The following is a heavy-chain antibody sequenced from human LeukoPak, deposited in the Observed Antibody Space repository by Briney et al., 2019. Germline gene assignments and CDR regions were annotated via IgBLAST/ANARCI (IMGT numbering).Heavy chain of an antibody. CDR3: ARGAYYYDSSGYPAFDI. Sequence: GGSLRLSCAASGFTVSSNYMSWVRQAPGKGLEWVSVIYSCGSTYYADSVKGRSTISRHNSKNTLYLQMNSLRAEDTAVYYCARGAYYYDSSGYPAFDIWGQGTMVTVSS. J-gene: IGHJ3*02. D-gene: IGHD3-22*01. V-gene: IGHV3-53*04. CDR1: GFTVSSNY. CDR2: IYSCGST.